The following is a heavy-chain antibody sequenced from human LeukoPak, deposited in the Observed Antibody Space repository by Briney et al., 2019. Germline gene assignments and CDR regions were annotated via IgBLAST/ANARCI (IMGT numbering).Heavy chain of an antibody. J-gene: IGHJ5*02. CDR2: IYTSGGT. CDR1: GGSISSYY. CDR3: ARHWPQRSIRWWFDP. V-gene: IGHV4-4*09. Sequence: SETLSLTCTVSGGSISSYYWSWIRQPPGKGLEWIGYIYTSGGTNYNPSLKSRVTISVDTSKNQFSLKLSSVTAADTAVYYCARHWPQRSIRWWFDPWGQGTLVTVSS. D-gene: IGHD2-21*01.